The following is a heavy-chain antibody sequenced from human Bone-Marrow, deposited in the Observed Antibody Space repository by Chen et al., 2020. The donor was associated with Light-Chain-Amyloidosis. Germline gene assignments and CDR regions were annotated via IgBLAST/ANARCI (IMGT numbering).Heavy chain of an antibody. V-gene: IGHV5-51*01. J-gene: IGHJ4*02. CDR3: ARRRDGYNFDY. D-gene: IGHD5-12*01. CDR2: IYPDDSDA. Sequence: EVQLEQSGPEVKKPGESLKISCKGSGYTFPNYWIGWVRQMPGKGLEWMGVIYPDDSDARYSPSFEGQVTISADKSITTAYLQWRSLKASDTAKYYCARRRDGYNFDYWGQGTLVTVSS. CDR1: GYTFPNYW.